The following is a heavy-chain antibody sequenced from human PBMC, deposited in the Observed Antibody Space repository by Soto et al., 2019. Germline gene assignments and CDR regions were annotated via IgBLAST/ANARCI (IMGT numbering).Heavy chain of an antibody. J-gene: IGHJ4*02. V-gene: IGHV5-51*01. CDR2: IFPADSDT. CDR3: ARQDSRGYAY. CDR1: GYIFTSNW. Sequence: GASLKISCKASGYIFTSNWIAWVRQMPGKGLEWMGIIFPADSDTTYSPSFQGQVTISADKSISTTYLQWSGLRASDTAVYYCARQDSRGYAYWGQGTVVTVSS. D-gene: IGHD6-19*01.